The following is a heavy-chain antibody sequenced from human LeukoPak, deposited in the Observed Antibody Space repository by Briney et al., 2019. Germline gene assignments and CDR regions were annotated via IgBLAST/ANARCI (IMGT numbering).Heavy chain of an antibody. CDR3: ARGELYDSLDY. V-gene: IGHV1-18*04. CDR1: GYTFTSFY. CDR2: ISAYNGNT. Sequence: ASVKVSCKASGYTFTSFYMHWVRQAPGQGLEWMGWISAYNGNTNYAQKLQGRVTMPTDTSTSTAYMELRSLRSDDTAVYYCARGELYDSLDYWGQGTLVTVSS. J-gene: IGHJ4*02. D-gene: IGHD3-3*01.